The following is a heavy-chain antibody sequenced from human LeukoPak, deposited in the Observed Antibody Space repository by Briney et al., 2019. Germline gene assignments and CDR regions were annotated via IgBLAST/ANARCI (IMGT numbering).Heavy chain of an antibody. V-gene: IGHV1-2*02. CDR3: ARDPQYNWFNP. J-gene: IGHJ5*02. CDR2: INPNNGGT. Sequence: ASVKVSCKASGYTFTDYNIHWVRQAPGQGLEWMGWINPNNGGTNYAQKFQGRVTMTRDTSITTAYMELSRLRSDDTAVYYCARDPQYNWFNPWGQGTLVTVSS. CDR1: GYTFTDYN.